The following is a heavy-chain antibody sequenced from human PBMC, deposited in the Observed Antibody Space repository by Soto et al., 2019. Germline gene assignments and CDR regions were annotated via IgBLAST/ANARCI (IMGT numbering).Heavy chain of an antibody. CDR1: GGSISSYY. V-gene: IGHV4-59*01. CDR2: IYYSGST. Sequence: SETLSLTCTVSGGSISSYYWSWIRQPPGKGLEWIGYIYYSGSTNYNPSLKSRVTISVDTSKNQFSLKLSSVTAADTAVYYCARDRSRMTTVRAFGAFDIWGQGTMVT. J-gene: IGHJ3*02. D-gene: IGHD4-17*01. CDR3: ARDRSRMTTVRAFGAFDI.